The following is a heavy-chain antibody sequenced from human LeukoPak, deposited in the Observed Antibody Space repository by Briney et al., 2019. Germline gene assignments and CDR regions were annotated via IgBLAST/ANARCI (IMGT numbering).Heavy chain of an antibody. CDR3: ARAMTNNDAFDI. CDR2: IYHSGST. V-gene: IGHV4-38-2*02. Sequence: SETLSLTCTVSGYSISSGYYWGWIRQPPGKGLEWIGSIYHSGSTYYNPSLKSRVTISVDTSKNQFSLKLSSVTAADTAVYYCARAMTNNDAFDIWGQGTMVTVSS. D-gene: IGHD2-2*01. J-gene: IGHJ3*02. CDR1: GYSISSGYY.